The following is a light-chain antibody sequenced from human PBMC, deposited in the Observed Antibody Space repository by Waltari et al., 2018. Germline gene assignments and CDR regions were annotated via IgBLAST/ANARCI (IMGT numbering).Light chain of an antibody. J-gene: IGKJ4*01. CDR2: AAS. CDR3: QQTYSTPGLT. Sequence: DIQMNQSPSSLSASVGDRVTITCRASQSISSYLNWYQQKPGKAPKLLIYAASSLQSGVPSRFSGSGSGTDFALTITSLQPEDLGTYYCQQTYSTPGLTFGGGTKVAIK. V-gene: IGKV1-39*01. CDR1: QSISSY.